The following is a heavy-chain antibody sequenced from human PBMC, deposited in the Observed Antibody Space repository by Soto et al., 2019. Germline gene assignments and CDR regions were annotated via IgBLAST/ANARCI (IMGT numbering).Heavy chain of an antibody. CDR2: IYYSENT. CDR3: ATHPPYGPLDH. V-gene: IGHV4-39*01. D-gene: IGHD4-17*01. J-gene: IGHJ4*02. CDR1: GGSINSSSNH. Sequence: QLQLQESGPGLVKPSETLSLTCTVSGGSINSSSNHWGWIRQPPGKGLEWIGNIYYSENTYYNPSLKSRVTISVDTSKNQFSLRLTSVTAADTAVYYCATHPPYGPLDHWGQGTLVTVSS.